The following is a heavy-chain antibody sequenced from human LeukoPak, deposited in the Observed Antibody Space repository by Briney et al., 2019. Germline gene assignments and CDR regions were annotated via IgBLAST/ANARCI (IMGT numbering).Heavy chain of an antibody. D-gene: IGHD2-2*01. J-gene: IGHJ4*02. CDR1: GGTFSSHA. CDR3: ARERIRSTRIEPFDY. V-gene: IGHV1-69*05. CDR2: IIPIFGTA. Sequence: ASVKVSCKASGGTFSSHAISWVRQAPGQGLEWMGGIIPIFGTASYAQKFQGRVTITTDESTSTAYMELSSLRSEDTAVYYCARERIRSTRIEPFDYWGQGTLVTVSS.